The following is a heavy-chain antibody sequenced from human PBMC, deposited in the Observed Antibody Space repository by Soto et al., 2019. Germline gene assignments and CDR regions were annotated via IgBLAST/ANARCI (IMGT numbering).Heavy chain of an antibody. Sequence: QVQLQQWGAGLLKPSETLSLTCAVYGGSFSGYYWSWIRQPPGKGLEWIGEINHSGSTNYNPSLKSRVTISVDTSKNQFSLKLSSVTAADTAVYYCARGPSQVGERWLPFDYWGQGTLVTVSS. CDR3: ARGPSQVGERWLPFDY. CDR1: GGSFSGYY. J-gene: IGHJ4*02. V-gene: IGHV4-34*01. CDR2: INHSGST. D-gene: IGHD5-18*01.